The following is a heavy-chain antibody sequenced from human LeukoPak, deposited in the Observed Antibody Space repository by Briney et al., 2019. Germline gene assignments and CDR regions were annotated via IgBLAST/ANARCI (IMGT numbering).Heavy chain of an antibody. CDR1: GGSISSGDYY. D-gene: IGHD3-10*01. CDR2: IYYSGST. J-gene: IGHJ4*02. V-gene: IGHV4-30-4*08. Sequence: SETLSLTCTVSGGSISSGDYYWSWICQPPGKGLEWIGYIYYSGSTYYNPSLKSRVTISVDTSKNQFSLKLSSVTAADTAVYYCARAGGSGSYLPNIFDYWGQGTLVTVSS. CDR3: ARAGGSGSYLPNIFDY.